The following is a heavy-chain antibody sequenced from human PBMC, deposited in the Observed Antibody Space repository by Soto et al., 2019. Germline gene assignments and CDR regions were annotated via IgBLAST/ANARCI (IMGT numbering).Heavy chain of an antibody. CDR2: IYWNDDT. D-gene: IGHD3-10*01. J-gene: IGHJ3*01. Sequence: QITLKDSGPTLVKPTQTLTVTCTFSGFSLTTSGVGVGWIRYPPGKALEWLALIYWNDDTRYSPSLKNRVTITTDTSKNQVVLTITDMDPVDTATYYCASRLTVVPLAFDLWGQGTMVTVSS. CDR1: GFSLTTSGVG. CDR3: ASRLTVVPLAFDL. V-gene: IGHV2-5*01.